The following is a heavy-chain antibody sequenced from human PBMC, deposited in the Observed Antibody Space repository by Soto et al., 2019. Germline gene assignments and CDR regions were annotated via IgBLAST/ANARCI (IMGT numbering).Heavy chain of an antibody. J-gene: IGHJ4*02. V-gene: IGHV3-7*01. CDR1: GYSISTYW. D-gene: IGHD5-18*01. CDR2: VKQDGSEE. CDR3: AALDTAMVKTAGY. Sequence: EVQLVESGGGLVQPGGSLRLSCAASGYSISTYWMRWVRQAPEKGLEWVANVKQDGSEEYYVDSVKGRFTISRDNAKNSLYLQMNSLRAEDTAVYYCAALDTAMVKTAGYWGQGTLVTVSS.